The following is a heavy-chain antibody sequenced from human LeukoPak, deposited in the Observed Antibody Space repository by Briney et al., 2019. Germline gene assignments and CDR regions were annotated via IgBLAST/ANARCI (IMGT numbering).Heavy chain of an antibody. V-gene: IGHV3-30*02. Sequence: GGSLRLSCAASEFTFSSSGMHWVRQAPGRGLEWVSFIHAGGSDKFYAESVEGRFTISRDYSTRTVYLQMNSLRADDTALYYCARSLSAREYFQQWGQGTLVIVSS. J-gene: IGHJ1*01. CDR2: IHAGGSDK. D-gene: IGHD6-6*01. CDR3: ARSLSAREYFQQ. CDR1: EFTFSSSG.